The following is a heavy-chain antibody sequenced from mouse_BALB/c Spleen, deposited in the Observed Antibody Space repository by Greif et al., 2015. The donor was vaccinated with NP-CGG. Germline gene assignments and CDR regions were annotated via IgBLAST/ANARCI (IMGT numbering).Heavy chain of an antibody. CDR1: GFTFSSYA. CDR2: ISSGGSYP. V-gene: IGHV5-9-4*01. Sequence: EGQRVEPGGGLVKPGGSLKLSCAAPGFTFSSYAMSWVRQSPEKRLEWVAEISSGGSYPYYPDTLTGRFTISRDNAKNSKYLEMSRLRSEDAAMYGCARYYRCWFAYGGQGALASVSA. CDR3: ARYYRCWFAY. D-gene: IGHD2-14*01. J-gene: IGHJ3*01.